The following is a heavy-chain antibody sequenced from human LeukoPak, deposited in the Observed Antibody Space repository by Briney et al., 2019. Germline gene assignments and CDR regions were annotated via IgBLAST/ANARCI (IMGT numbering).Heavy chain of an antibody. CDR3: ARAYEYACNY. V-gene: IGHV3-7*03. D-gene: IGHD2/OR15-2a*01. J-gene: IGHJ4*02. Sequence: GGSLRLSCAASGFTFSSSWMTWVRQAPGKGLEWVANIKEDGSEKYYVDSVKGRFTISRDNAKNSLYLQMNSLRAEDTAMYYCARAYEYACNYWGQGTLVTVSS. CDR1: GFTFSSSW. CDR2: IKEDGSEK.